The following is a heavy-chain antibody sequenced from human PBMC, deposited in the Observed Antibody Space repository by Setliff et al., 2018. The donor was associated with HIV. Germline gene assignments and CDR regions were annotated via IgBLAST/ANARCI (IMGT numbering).Heavy chain of an antibody. CDR3: SIDVIEGWLRPMPDY. Sequence: ASVKVSCKASGYTFTNFGITWVRQVPGQGLEWMGWVNTNNDKTNYAQKFQGRVTMTEDTSTDTAYMELSGLRSEDTAVYYCSIDVIEGWLRPMPDYWGPGTLVTVSS. CDR2: VNTNNDKT. J-gene: IGHJ4*02. CDR1: GYTFTNFG. V-gene: IGHV1-18*01. D-gene: IGHD5-12*01.